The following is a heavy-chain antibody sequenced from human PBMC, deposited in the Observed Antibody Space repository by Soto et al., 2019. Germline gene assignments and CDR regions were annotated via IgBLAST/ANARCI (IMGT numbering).Heavy chain of an antibody. CDR1: GGSISSGGYF. V-gene: IGHV4-31*03. J-gene: IGHJ4*02. CDR3: ARASSPRDPWLDY. CDR2: IYYSGNI. Sequence: SETLSLTCTVSGGSISSGGYFWSWVRQPPGKGLEWIGYIYYSGNIYYNPSLRSRVTISVDTSKNSLFLQMNSLRADDTAVYYCARASSPRDPWLDYWGQGTLVTVSS. D-gene: IGHD5-18*01.